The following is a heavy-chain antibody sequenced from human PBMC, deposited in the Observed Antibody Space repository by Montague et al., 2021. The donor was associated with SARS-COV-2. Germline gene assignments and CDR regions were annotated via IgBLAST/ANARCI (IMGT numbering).Heavy chain of an antibody. CDR3: ATGDRAFDL. D-gene: IGHD2-21*01. V-gene: IGHV4-4*07. CDR2: IYHSGNT. Sequence: SETLSLTCTVSGGPISNWHWNWIRQAGGKGLEFIGRIYHSGNTNYSPSLKSRVTMSLDTSKNELSLRLTSMTAADTAVYYCATGDRAFDLWGQGTLVTVSS. J-gene: IGHJ4*02. CDR1: GGPISNWH.